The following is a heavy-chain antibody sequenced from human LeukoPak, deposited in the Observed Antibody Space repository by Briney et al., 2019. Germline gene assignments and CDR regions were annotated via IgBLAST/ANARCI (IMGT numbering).Heavy chain of an antibody. CDR3: ARDLYDHDSSGYYEF. Sequence: SETLSLTCTVSGGSISGYYWSWIRQPPGKALEWIGYIYESGSTDYNPSLKSRVTISRDTSKHQVSLKLTSVTTADTAVYYCARDLYDHDSSGYYEFWGQGTLVTVSS. J-gene: IGHJ4*02. CDR1: GGSISGYY. V-gene: IGHV4-59*01. CDR2: IYESGST. D-gene: IGHD3-22*01.